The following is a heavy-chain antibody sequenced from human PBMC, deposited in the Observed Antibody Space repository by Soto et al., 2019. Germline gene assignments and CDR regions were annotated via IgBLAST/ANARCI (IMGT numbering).Heavy chain of an antibody. V-gene: IGHV1-69*13. Sequence: SVKVSCKASGGTFSSYAISWVRQAPGQGLEWMGGIIPIFGTANYAQKFQGRVTITADESTSTAYMELSSLRSEDTAVYYCARRYCSGGSCYRGTVNWFDPCGQGTLVTVSS. D-gene: IGHD2-15*01. J-gene: IGHJ5*02. CDR1: GGTFSSYA. CDR2: IIPIFGTA. CDR3: ARRYCSGGSCYRGTVNWFDP.